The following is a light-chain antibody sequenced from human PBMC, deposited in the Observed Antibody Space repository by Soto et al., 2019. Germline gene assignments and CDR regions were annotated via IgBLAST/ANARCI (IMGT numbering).Light chain of an antibody. Sequence: DIQMTQSPSSLSASVGDRVTITCRASQSISSRLAWYQQKPGKAPKFLVYDASILESGVPSRFSGSGSGTEFTLTISSLQPDDFATYYCQQYNSYSVTFGRGTKVDIK. CDR1: QSISSR. V-gene: IGKV1-5*01. J-gene: IGKJ1*01. CDR2: DAS. CDR3: QQYNSYSVT.